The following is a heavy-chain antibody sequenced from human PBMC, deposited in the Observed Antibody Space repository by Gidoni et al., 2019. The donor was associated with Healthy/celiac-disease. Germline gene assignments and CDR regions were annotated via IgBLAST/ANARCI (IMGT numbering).Heavy chain of an antibody. J-gene: IGHJ5*02. V-gene: IGHV1-69*01. CDR3: ARGGPYCGGDCYLDIGFDP. CDR2: IIPIFGTA. Sequence: QVQLVQSGAEVKKPGSSVKVSCKASGGTFSSYAISWVRQAPGQGLEWMGGIIPIFGTANYAQKFQGRVTITADESTSTAYMELSSLRSEDTAVYYCARGGPYCGGDCYLDIGFDPWGQGTLVTVSS. D-gene: IGHD2-21*01. CDR1: GGTFSSYA.